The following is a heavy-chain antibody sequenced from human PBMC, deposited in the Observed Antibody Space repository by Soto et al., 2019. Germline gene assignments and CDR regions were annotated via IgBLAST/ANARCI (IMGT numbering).Heavy chain of an antibody. CDR1: GFTFSMYW. Sequence: EVQLVESGGGLLQPGGSLRLSCAASGFTFSMYWMHWVRQVPGKGPELVSRINDDGSSTNYADSVKGRFTISRDNAKNTLYLQMNALRAEDTAVYYCARGPRSTSTGTGAFWGQGTLVTVSS. CDR2: INDDGSST. D-gene: IGHD1-1*01. V-gene: IGHV3-74*01. J-gene: IGHJ4*02. CDR3: ARGPRSTSTGTGAF.